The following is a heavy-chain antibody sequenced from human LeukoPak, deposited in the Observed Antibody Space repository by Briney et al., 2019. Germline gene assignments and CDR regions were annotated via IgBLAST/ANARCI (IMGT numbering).Heavy chain of an antibody. V-gene: IGHV1-2*02. J-gene: IGHJ4*02. CDR2: INPNSGGT. Sequence: GASVKVSCKASGYTFTGYYMHWVRQAPGQGLEWMGWINPNSGGTNYAQKFQGRVTMTRDTSISTAYMELSRLRSDDTAVYYCARGLGAYSSSSSFDYWGQGTLVTVSS. CDR1: GYTFTGYY. D-gene: IGHD6-13*01. CDR3: ARGLGAYSSSSSFDY.